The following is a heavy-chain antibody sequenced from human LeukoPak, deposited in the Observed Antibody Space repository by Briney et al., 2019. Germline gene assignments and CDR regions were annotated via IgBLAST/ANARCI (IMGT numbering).Heavy chain of an antibody. J-gene: IGHJ4*02. D-gene: IGHD4-17*01. Sequence: ASVKASCKASGYTLTSYDINWVRQATGQGLEWMGWMNPNTGNTGYAQNLQGRVTMTRNTSISTAYMELSSLRSDDTAVYYCARRFYGDHEIHDSWGQGTLVTVSS. CDR2: MNPNTGNT. V-gene: IGHV1-8*01. CDR3: ARRFYGDHEIHDS. CDR1: GYTLTSYD.